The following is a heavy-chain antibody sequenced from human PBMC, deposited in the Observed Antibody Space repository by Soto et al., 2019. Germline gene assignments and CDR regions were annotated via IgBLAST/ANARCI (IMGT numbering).Heavy chain of an antibody. V-gene: IGHV4-31*03. CDR3: ARGCGNSYDYYGMDV. Sequence: SETLSLTCPVSGGSISSGGYYWSWIRQHPGKGLEWIGYIYYSGSTYYNPSLKSRVTISVDTSKNQFSLKLSSVTAADTAVYYCARGCGNSYDYYGMDVWGQGTTVTVSS. CDR1: GGSISSGGYY. CDR2: IYYSGST. D-gene: IGHD2-21*02. J-gene: IGHJ6*02.